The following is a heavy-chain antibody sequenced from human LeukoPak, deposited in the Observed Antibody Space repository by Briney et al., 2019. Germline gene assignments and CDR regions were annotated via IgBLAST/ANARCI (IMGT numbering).Heavy chain of an antibody. CDR3: AGRGIAVAGGFDY. D-gene: IGHD6-19*01. J-gene: IGHJ4*02. CDR2: IYYSGST. Sequence: PSETLSLARTVSGGSISSSSYYWGWIRQPPGKGLEWIGSIYYSGSTYYNPSLKSRVTISVDTSKNQFSLKLSSVTAADTAVYYCAGRGIAVAGGFDYWGQGTLVTVSS. V-gene: IGHV4-39*01. CDR1: GGSISSSSYY.